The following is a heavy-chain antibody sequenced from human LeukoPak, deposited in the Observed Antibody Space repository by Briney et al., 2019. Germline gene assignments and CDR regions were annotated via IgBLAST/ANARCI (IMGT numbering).Heavy chain of an antibody. D-gene: IGHD1-26*01. Sequence: GGSLRLSCAASGFTFSSYSMIWVRQAPGKGLEWVSYISSSSGTIFYADSVRGRFTISRDNAKNSLYLQMNSLRAEDTAVYYCAKDLALYSGSLDYWGQGTLVTVSS. J-gene: IGHJ4*02. CDR1: GFTFSSYS. CDR3: AKDLALYSGSLDY. V-gene: IGHV3-48*04. CDR2: ISSSSGTI.